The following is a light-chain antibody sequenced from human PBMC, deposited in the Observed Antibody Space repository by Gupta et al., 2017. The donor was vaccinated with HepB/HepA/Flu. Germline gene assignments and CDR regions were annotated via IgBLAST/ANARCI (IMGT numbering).Light chain of an antibody. CDR3: QQYTRYWWA. CDR2: KAS. Sequence: DIQMTQSPSSLSSFVGDRVTITCRASKDINNWLAWYQLQPGRAPKALLFKASSLESGVPSRLRRCGSGTEYSLIITSMQPDYIVTYYYQQYTRYWWAFGQGTKVEIK. V-gene: IGKV1-5*03. J-gene: IGKJ1*01. CDR1: KDINNW.